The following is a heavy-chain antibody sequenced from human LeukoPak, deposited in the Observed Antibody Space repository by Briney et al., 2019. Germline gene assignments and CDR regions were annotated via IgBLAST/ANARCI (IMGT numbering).Heavy chain of an antibody. CDR2: IRADESET. D-gene: IGHD3-22*01. J-gene: IGHJ4*02. CDR3: AKDPLYDYYDSSGSFDY. V-gene: IGHV3-7*01. CDR1: GFTFSSYS. Sequence: GGSLRLSCAASGFTFSSYSFSWVRQSPGKGLEWVASIRADESETFYMNSVKGRFTISRDNAENSLYLQMNSLRAEDTAVYYCAKDPLYDYYDSSGSFDYWGQGTLVTVSS.